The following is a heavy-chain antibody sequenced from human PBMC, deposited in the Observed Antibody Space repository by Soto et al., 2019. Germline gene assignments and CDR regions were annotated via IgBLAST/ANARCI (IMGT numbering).Heavy chain of an antibody. V-gene: IGHV1-18*01. Sequence: ASAKVSCKASGYTFTSYGISWVRQAPGQGLEWMGWISAYNGNTNYAQKLQGRVTMTTDTSTSTDYMELRSLRSDDTAVYYCARVAVTFGEFQDYWGQGTLVTGPS. CDR2: ISAYNGNT. J-gene: IGHJ4*02. D-gene: IGHD3-10*01. CDR1: GYTFTSYG. CDR3: ARVAVTFGEFQDY.